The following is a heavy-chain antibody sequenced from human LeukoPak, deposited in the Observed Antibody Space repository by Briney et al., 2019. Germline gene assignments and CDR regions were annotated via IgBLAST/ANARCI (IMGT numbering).Heavy chain of an antibody. CDR1: GFSLSTSGVG. CDR2: IYWNDDK. CDR3: ARRVGGLVGSTMDD. J-gene: IGHJ4*01. Sequence: SGPTLVKPTQTLTLTCTFSGFSLSTSGVGVGWIRQPPGTALEWLALIYWNDDKRYSASLKRRLIITNSDYNNQVVLTKTNMHTVDTATYYCARRVGGLVGSTMDDWGQGTLVTVSS. V-gene: IGHV2-5*01. D-gene: IGHD2-2*01.